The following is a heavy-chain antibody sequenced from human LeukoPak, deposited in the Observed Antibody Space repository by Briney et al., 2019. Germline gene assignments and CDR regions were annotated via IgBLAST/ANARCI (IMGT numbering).Heavy chain of an antibody. D-gene: IGHD3-3*01. V-gene: IGHV1-69*13. Sequence: SVKVSCKASGGSFSSYAISWVRQAPGQGLEWMGGIIPIFGTANYAQKFQGRVTITADESTSTAYMELSSLRSEDTAVYYCAREPEFGVVNSVGMDVWGQGTTVTVSS. CDR1: GGSFSSYA. CDR2: IIPIFGTA. J-gene: IGHJ6*02. CDR3: AREPEFGVVNSVGMDV.